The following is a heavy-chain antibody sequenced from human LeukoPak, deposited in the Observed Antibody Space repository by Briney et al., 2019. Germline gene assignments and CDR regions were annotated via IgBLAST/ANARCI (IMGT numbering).Heavy chain of an antibody. D-gene: IGHD2-2*01. Sequence: GASGKVSCKASGYTFTGYYMHWVRQAPGQGLEWMGWINPNSGGTNYAQKFQGRVTMTRDTSISTAYMELSRLRSDDTAVYYCARGAPITYYCSSTSCLYYYYYMDVWGKGTTVTVSS. V-gene: IGHV1-2*02. CDR3: ARGAPITYYCSSTSCLYYYYYMDV. CDR1: GYTFTGYY. J-gene: IGHJ6*03. CDR2: INPNSGGT.